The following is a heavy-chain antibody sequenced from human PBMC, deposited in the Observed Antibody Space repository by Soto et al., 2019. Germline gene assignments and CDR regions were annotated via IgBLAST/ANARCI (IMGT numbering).Heavy chain of an antibody. CDR3: ARWNEGLDI. D-gene: IGHD1-1*01. Sequence: EVQLVESGGGLIQTGGSLRLSCAASGFTVSTNYMSWVRQAPGKGLEWVSVIYGGSFRNYADSVKGRFTSSRDDSKNTLYLLMNSLRAEDTAVYYCARWNEGLDIWGQGTRVTVS. V-gene: IGHV3-53*01. CDR1: GFTVSTNY. CDR2: IYGGSFR. J-gene: IGHJ3*02.